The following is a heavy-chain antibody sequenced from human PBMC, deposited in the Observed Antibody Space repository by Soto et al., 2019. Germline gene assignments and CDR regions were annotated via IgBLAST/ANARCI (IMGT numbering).Heavy chain of an antibody. Sequence: PGGSLRLSCAASGFTFSDYYMSWTRQAPGKGLEWVSYISSSGSIIYYADSVKGRFTISRDNAKNSLYLQLNSLRAEDTAVYYCARDLGYYASDGYFDYWGQGTLVTVYS. CDR2: ISSSGSII. D-gene: IGHD3-22*01. CDR1: GFTFSDYY. CDR3: ARDLGYYASDGYFDY. V-gene: IGHV3-11*01. J-gene: IGHJ4*02.